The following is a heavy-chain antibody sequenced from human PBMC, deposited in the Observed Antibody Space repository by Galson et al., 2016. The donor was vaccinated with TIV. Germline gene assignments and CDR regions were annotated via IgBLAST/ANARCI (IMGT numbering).Heavy chain of an antibody. Sequence: SVKVSCKASGDTFASYAFSWVRQAPGQGLEVMGRIIPILGSSDYAQRFQGRVTITADASTSTVYMGLRSLRSEDTAMYYCARVRFGELSSYYDYMDVWGKGTTVTVSS. CDR3: ARVRFGELSSYYDYMDV. CDR2: IIPILGSS. CDR1: GDTFASYA. J-gene: IGHJ6*03. D-gene: IGHD3-10*01. V-gene: IGHV1-69*13.